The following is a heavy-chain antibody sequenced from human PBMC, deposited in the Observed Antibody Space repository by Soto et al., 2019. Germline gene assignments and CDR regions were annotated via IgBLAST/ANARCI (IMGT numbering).Heavy chain of an antibody. CDR1: GGSISSYY. Sequence: SETLSLTCTVSGGSISSYYWSWIRQPPGKGLEWIGYIYYSATTNYNPSLKSRVTISVDTSKNQFSLKLTSVTAADTAVYYYASRKSSPYFDYWGQGTLVTVSS. CDR3: ASRKSSPYFDY. J-gene: IGHJ4*02. V-gene: IGHV4-59*01. D-gene: IGHD3-10*01. CDR2: IYYSATT.